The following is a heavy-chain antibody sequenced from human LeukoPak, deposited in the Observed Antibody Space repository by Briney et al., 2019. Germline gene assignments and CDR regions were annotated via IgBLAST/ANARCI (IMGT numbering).Heavy chain of an antibody. Sequence: GGSLRLSCAASGFTFDDYAMPWVRQAPGKGLEWVSLISGDGGSTYYADSVKGRFTISRDNSKNSLYLQMNSLRTEDTALYYCAKGYDFWSGYSFDYWGQGTLVTVSS. CDR3: AKGYDFWSGYSFDY. CDR2: ISGDGGST. CDR1: GFTFDDYA. J-gene: IGHJ4*02. V-gene: IGHV3-43*02. D-gene: IGHD3-3*01.